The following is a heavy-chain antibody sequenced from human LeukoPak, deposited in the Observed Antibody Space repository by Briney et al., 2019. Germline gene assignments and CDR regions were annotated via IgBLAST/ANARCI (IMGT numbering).Heavy chain of an antibody. CDR1: GGSFSGYY. Sequence: SETLSLTCAVYGGSFSGYYWSWIRQPPGKGLEWIGEINRSGTSNYHQSHNSRVTISVDTSKTQFSLQLSSVTAADTAVYYCASPSGDFWSGYHYYMDVWGKGPTVTVSS. CDR2: INRSGTS. D-gene: IGHD3-3*01. J-gene: IGHJ6*03. V-gene: IGHV4-34*01. CDR3: ASPSGDFWSGYHYYMDV.